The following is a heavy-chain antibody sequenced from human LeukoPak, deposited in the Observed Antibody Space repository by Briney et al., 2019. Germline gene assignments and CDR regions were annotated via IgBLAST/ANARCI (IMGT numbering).Heavy chain of an antibody. J-gene: IGHJ4*02. D-gene: IGHD3-22*01. CDR3: ARDGDGGGYPDY. Sequence: PSETLSLTCTVSGGSISSHYWSWIRQPPGKGLEWIGYIYYSGSTNYNPSLKSRVTISVDTSKNQFSLKLSSVTAADTAVYYCARDGDGGGYPDYWGQGTLVTVSS. CDR1: GGSISSHY. V-gene: IGHV4-59*11. CDR2: IYYSGST.